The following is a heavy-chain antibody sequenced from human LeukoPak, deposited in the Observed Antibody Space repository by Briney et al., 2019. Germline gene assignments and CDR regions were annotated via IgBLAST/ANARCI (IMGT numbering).Heavy chain of an antibody. D-gene: IGHD5-12*01. CDR2: INTDGRST. V-gene: IGHV3-74*01. Sequence: GGSLRLSCAASGFTFSSYWMHWVRQAPGKGLVWVSRINTDGRSTSYADSVKGRFTISRDNAKNTLYLQMNSLRAEVTAVYYCVRDREATNNDYWGQGTLVTVSS. CDR1: GFTFSSYW. J-gene: IGHJ4*02. CDR3: VRDREATNNDY.